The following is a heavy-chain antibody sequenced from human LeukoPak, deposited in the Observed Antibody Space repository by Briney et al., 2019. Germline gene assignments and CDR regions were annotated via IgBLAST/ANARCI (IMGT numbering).Heavy chain of an antibody. J-gene: IGHJ4*02. CDR1: GGSISSYY. Sequence: SETLSLTCTVSGGSISSYYWSWIRRPPGKGLEWIGYIYYSGSTDYNPSLKSRVTISVDTSKNQFSLKLSSVTAADTAVYYCAKGSYSARIDYWGQGTLVTVSS. CDR3: AKGSYSARIDY. CDR2: IYYSGST. D-gene: IGHD1-26*01. V-gene: IGHV4-59*01.